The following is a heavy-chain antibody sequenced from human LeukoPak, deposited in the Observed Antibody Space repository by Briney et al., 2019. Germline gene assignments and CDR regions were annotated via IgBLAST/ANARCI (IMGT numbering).Heavy chain of an antibody. Sequence: ASVKVSCKASGYTFTGYYMHWVRQATGQGLEWMGWMNPNSGNTGYAQKFQGRVTMTRNTSISTAYMELSSLRSEDTAVYYCARGDGIGDYVIDPWGQGTLVTVSS. CDR3: ARGDGIGDYVIDP. V-gene: IGHV1-8*02. D-gene: IGHD4-17*01. CDR2: MNPNSGNT. J-gene: IGHJ5*02. CDR1: GYTFTGYY.